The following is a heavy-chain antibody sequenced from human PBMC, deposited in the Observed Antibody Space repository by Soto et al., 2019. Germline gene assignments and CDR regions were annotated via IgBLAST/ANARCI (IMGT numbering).Heavy chain of an antibody. D-gene: IGHD3-16*02. Sequence: QVQLVESGGGVVQPGRSLRLSCAASGFTFSSYAMHWVRQAPGKGLEWVAVISYDGSNKYYADSVKGRFTISRDNSKNTLYLQMNSLRAEDTAVYYCARVGDYVWGSYRKLDYWGQGTLVTVSS. CDR3: ARVGDYVWGSYRKLDY. J-gene: IGHJ4*02. V-gene: IGHV3-30-3*01. CDR1: GFTFSSYA. CDR2: ISYDGSNK.